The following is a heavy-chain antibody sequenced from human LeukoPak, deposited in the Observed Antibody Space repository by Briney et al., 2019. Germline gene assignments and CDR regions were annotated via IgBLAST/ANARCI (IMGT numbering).Heavy chain of an antibody. CDR2: INPNSGGT. V-gene: IGHV1-2*06. D-gene: IGHD7-27*01. CDR1: GYTFTGCY. Sequence: ATVKVSCKASGYTFTGCYMHWVRQAPGQGLEWMGRINPNSGGTNYAQKFQGRVTMTRDTSISTAYMELSRLRSDDTAVYYCARVSRNWGSTDYWGQGTLVTVSS. CDR3: ARVSRNWGSTDY. J-gene: IGHJ4*02.